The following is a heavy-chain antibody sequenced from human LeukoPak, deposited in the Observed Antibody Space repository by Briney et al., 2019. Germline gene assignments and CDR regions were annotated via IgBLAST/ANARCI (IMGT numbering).Heavy chain of an antibody. V-gene: IGHV3-21*01. CDR1: GFTFSSYS. Sequence: GGSLRLSCAASGFTFSSYSMNWVRQAPGKGLEWVSSISSSSSYIYYADSVKGRFTISRDNAKNSLYLQMNSLRAEDTAVYYCARDDYDSSGYYQHDAFDIWGQGTMVTVSS. D-gene: IGHD3-22*01. CDR2: ISSSSSYI. CDR3: ARDDYDSSGYYQHDAFDI. J-gene: IGHJ3*02.